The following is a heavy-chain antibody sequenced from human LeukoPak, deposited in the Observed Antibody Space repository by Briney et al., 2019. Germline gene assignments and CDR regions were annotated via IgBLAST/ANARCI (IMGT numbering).Heavy chain of an antibody. D-gene: IGHD2-8*01. Sequence: PSETLSLTCTVSGGSISSSHYYWGWVRQPPGKGLEWIGSIYYSGNPYYNPSPKSRVTMSVDTSMNQFSLKLNSVTAADTAVYYCAGQRRVTGPNWFGPWGQGTLVTVSS. CDR1: GGSISSSHYY. J-gene: IGHJ5*02. CDR2: IYYSGNP. V-gene: IGHV4-39*01. CDR3: AGQRRVTGPNWFGP.